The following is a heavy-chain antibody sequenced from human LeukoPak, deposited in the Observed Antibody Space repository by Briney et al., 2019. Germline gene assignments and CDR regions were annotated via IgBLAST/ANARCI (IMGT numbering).Heavy chain of an antibody. Sequence: AAVKVSCNASGYTFTSYDINWVRLATGQRFEWMRWMNPNSGNTGYAQKFQGRVTITRNTSISTAYMELSSLRSGDTAVYYCARAYYYYYYMDVWGKGTTVTVSS. J-gene: IGHJ6*03. CDR2: MNPNSGNT. CDR3: ARAYYYYYYMDV. CDR1: GYTFTSYD. V-gene: IGHV1-8*03.